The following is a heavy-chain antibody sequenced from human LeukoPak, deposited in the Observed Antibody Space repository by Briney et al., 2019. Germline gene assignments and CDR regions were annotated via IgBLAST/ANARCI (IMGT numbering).Heavy chain of an antibody. D-gene: IGHD3-10*01. CDR1: GFTFSSYA. V-gene: IGHV3-30-3*01. J-gene: IGHJ4*02. CDR3: ARDYGNYGSGSFDY. CDR2: VSYDGSNK. Sequence: GGSLRLSCAASGFTFSSYAMSWVRQAPGKGLEWVAVVSYDGSNKYYADSVKGRFTISRDNSKNTLYLQMNSLRAEDTAVYYCARDYGNYGSGSFDYWGQGTLVTVSS.